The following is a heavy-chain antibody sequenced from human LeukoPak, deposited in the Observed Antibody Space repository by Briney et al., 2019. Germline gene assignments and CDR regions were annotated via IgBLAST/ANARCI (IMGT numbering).Heavy chain of an antibody. CDR2: ISAYNDNT. CDR1: GYTFTSYG. Sequence: ASVKVSCKASGYTFTSYGISWVRQAPGQGLEWMGWISAYNDNTNYAQKLQGRVTMTTDTSTSTAYMELRSLRSDDTAVYYCAIGGGTMVRGAPFSWGQGTLVTVSS. D-gene: IGHD3-10*01. J-gene: IGHJ4*02. CDR3: AIGGGTMVRGAPFS. V-gene: IGHV1-18*01.